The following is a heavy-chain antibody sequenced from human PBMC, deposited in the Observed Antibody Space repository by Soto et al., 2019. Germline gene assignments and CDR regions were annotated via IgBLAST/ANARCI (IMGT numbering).Heavy chain of an antibody. V-gene: IGHV3-11*06. J-gene: IGHJ4*02. D-gene: IGHD2-21*02. Sequence: QAQLVESGGGLVKPGGSLRLSCAASGFTFSDYYMSWIRQAPGKGLEWVSYISSSSSYTNYADSVKGRFTISRDNAKNSLYLQMNSLRAEDTAVYYCATDCGGDCYSSYWGQGTLVTVSS. CDR2: ISSSSSYT. CDR1: GFTFSDYY. CDR3: ATDCGGDCYSSY.